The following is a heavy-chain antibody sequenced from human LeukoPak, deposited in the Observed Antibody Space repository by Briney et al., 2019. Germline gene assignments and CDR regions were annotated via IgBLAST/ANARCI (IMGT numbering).Heavy chain of an antibody. Sequence: PSETLSLTCTVSGGSISSSSYYWGWIRQPPGKGLEWIGSIYYSGSTYYNPSLKSRVTISVDTSKNQFSLKLSSVTAADTAVYYCAGPSDAFDIWGQGTMVTVSS. CDR1: GGSISSSSYY. V-gene: IGHV4-39*01. J-gene: IGHJ3*02. CDR2: IYYSGST. CDR3: AGPSDAFDI.